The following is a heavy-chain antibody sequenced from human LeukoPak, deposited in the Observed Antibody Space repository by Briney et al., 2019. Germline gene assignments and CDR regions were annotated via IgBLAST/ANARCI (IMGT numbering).Heavy chain of an antibody. D-gene: IGHD1-1*01. CDR3: ASTTPFSSRPYYYYYYMDV. CDR1: GGSISSYY. Sequence: SETLSLTCTVSGGSISSYYWSWIRQPAGKGLEWIGRIYISGSTNYNPSLKSRVTMSVDTSKNQFSLKLSSVTAADTAVYYCASTTPFSSRPYYYYYYMDVWGKGTTVTVSS. J-gene: IGHJ6*03. CDR2: IYISGST. V-gene: IGHV4-4*07.